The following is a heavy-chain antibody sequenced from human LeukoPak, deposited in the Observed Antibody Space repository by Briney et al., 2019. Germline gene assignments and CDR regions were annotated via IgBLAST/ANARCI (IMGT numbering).Heavy chain of an antibody. CDR1: GFTFSSYS. J-gene: IGHJ6*03. CDR3: ARVPPLEGSISWSRYYQMDV. CDR2: ISSSSSRI. V-gene: IGHV3-21*01. Sequence: GGSLRLSCAASGFTFSSYSMNWVRQAPGKGLEWVSSISSSSSRIYYADSVKGRFTISRDNAKNSLSLQMNSLRAEDTAVYYCARVPPLEGSISWSRYYQMDVWGKGTTVTVSS. D-gene: IGHD6-13*01.